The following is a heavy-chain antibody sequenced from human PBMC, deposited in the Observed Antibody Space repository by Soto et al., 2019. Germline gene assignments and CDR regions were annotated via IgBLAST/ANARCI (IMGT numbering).Heavy chain of an antibody. D-gene: IGHD1-26*01. CDR1: GFIFTTHA. CDR2: INAGNGNT. CDR3: ARRNNSGPIDH. J-gene: IGHJ4*02. Sequence: QVQLVQSGAEVKEPGASVKISCKASGFIFTTHAIHWIRQAPGQRLEWMGWINAGNGNTKYSERLQDRVTITRDTSASTAYLELSSLRSEDRAGYYCARRNNSGPIDHWGQGTLVIVSS. V-gene: IGHV1-3*01.